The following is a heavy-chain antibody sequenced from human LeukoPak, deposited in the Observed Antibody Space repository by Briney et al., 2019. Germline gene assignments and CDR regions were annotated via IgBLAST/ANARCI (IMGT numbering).Heavy chain of an antibody. J-gene: IGHJ4*02. Sequence: GGSLRLSCAVSGFTFSSYWMHWVRQAPGKGLVWVSRINSDGSSTNYADSVKGRFTISRDNAKSTLYLQMNSLRAEDAAVYYCGADMVKGYWGQGTLLTVAS. D-gene: IGHD2-21*01. V-gene: IGHV3-74*01. CDR3: GADMVKGY. CDR1: GFTFSSYW. CDR2: INSDGSST.